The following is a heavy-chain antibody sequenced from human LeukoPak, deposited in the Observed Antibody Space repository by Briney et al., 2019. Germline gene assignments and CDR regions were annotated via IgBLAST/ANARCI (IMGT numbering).Heavy chain of an antibody. D-gene: IGHD6-19*01. CDR3: AKDARRTSGWYYFDY. J-gene: IGHJ4*02. Sequence: GGSLRLSCAASGFAFSNQAMGWVRQASGKGLEWVSVISDSGTRTYYADAVKGRSTISRDNSKNMLFLQMNSLRAEDTTVFYCAKDARRTSGWYYFDYWGQGALVTVSS. CDR2: ISDSGTRT. CDR1: GFAFSNQA. V-gene: IGHV3-23*01.